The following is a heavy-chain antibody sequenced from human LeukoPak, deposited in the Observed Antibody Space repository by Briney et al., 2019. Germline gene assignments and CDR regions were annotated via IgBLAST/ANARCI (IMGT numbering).Heavy chain of an antibody. CDR2: VYYSGAT. J-gene: IGHJ4*02. CDR3: ARDRDCSGGSCYAGDWDY. V-gene: IGHV4-30-4*01. Sequence: NPSETLSLTCTVSGGSISRDELYWGWIRQSPGKGLEWIGYVYYSGATFYNPSLKSRVTISADMSKNQFSLKLNSVTAADAAVYYCARDRDCSGGSCYAGDWDYWGQGILVTVSS. D-gene: IGHD2-15*01. CDR1: GGSISRDELY.